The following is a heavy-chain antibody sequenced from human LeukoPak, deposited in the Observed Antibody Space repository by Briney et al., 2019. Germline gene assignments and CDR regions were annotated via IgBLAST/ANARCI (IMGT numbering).Heavy chain of an antibody. V-gene: IGHV4-30-4*01. J-gene: IGHJ4*02. CDR2: IYDSGST. D-gene: IGHD3-10*01. Sequence: SQTLSLTCTVSGGSISSGDYYWSWIRQPPGKGLEWIGYIYDSGSTYYNPSLKSRVTISLDTSKNQFSLRLTSVTAADTAVYYCARAIASSGSRLFDYWGQGTLVTVSS. CDR3: ARAIASSGSRLFDY. CDR1: GGSISSGDYY.